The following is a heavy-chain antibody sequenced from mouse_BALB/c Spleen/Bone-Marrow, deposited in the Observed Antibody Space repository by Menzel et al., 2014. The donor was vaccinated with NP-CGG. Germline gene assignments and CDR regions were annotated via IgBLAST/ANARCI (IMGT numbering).Heavy chain of an antibody. CDR1: GYTFTSYV. D-gene: IGHD1-1*02. CDR3: ARPWGGYFAY. J-gene: IGHJ3*01. CDR2: IDPENDGT. V-gene: IGHV1-14*01. Sequence: EVQLQQSGPELVKPGASVKMSCKASGYTFTSYVMHWVKQRPGQGPEWIGYIDPENDGTKYNENFRGKATLTSDKSSSIAYMELSSLTSEDSAVYYCARPWGGYFAYWGQGTLVTVSA.